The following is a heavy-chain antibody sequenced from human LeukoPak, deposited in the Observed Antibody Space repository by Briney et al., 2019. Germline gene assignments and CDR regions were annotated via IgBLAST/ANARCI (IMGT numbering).Heavy chain of an antibody. V-gene: IGHV3-23*01. CDR3: ARASRWVSFDI. CDR1: GFTFSDYA. CDR2: ISGSGSST. D-gene: IGHD5-24*01. J-gene: IGHJ3*02. Sequence: GGSLRLSCAASGFTFSDYAMSWVRQAPGEGLEWVSAISGSGSSTYYADSVKGRFTISRDNSKNTLYLQMNSLRAEDTAVYYCARASRWVSFDIWGQGTMVTVSS.